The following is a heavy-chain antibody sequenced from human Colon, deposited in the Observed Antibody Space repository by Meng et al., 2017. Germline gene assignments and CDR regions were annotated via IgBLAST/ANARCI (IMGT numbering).Heavy chain of an antibody. V-gene: IGHV7-4-1*02. Sequence: LVRSGFELKKPGASVRISCKASGYTFTTYGMNWVRQAPGQGLEWMGWINTNTGKPTYAQGLTGRFVFSLDTSVSTAYLQISSLKAEDTAVYYCARDSEAADYWGQGTLVTVSS. CDR3: ARDSEAADY. D-gene: IGHD6-25*01. CDR2: INTNTGKP. J-gene: IGHJ4*02. CDR1: GYTFTTYG.